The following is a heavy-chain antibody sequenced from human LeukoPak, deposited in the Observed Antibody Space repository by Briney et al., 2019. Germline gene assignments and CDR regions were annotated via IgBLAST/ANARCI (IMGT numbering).Heavy chain of an antibody. CDR1: GFSFDDYG. D-gene: IGHD6-13*01. CDR2: ISWNSGNI. J-gene: IGHJ6*02. Sequence: PGGSLRLSCIGSGFSFDDYGMHWVRQVPGKGLEWVSHISWNSGNIGYGDSVKGRFTISRDNAKNSLYLEMNSLRPEDTALYYCAKDRGITASGKKGMDVWGQGTTVTVSS. V-gene: IGHV3-9*01. CDR3: AKDRGITASGKKGMDV.